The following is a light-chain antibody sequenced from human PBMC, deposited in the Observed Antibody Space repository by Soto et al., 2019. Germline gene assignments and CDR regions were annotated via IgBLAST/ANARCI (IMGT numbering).Light chain of an antibody. CDR3: QQYGSSGT. Sequence: VLTQSPGTLSLSPGERPTLSCRASQSVSNNYLAWYQQHRGQAPRLIIYGASNRATGIPERFSGSGSGTDFTLTISRLEPEDFAVYYCQQYGSSGTFGQGTNVDIK. CDR1: QSVSNNY. J-gene: IGKJ1*01. CDR2: GAS. V-gene: IGKV3-20*01.